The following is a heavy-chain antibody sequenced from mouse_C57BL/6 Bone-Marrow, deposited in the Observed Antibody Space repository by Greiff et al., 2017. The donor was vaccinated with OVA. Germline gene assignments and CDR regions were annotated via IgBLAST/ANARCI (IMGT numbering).Heavy chain of an antibody. CDR1: GFTFSSYA. CDR3: ARRGSSEGYFDV. J-gene: IGHJ1*03. Sequence: DVHLVESGGGLVKPGGSLKLSCAASGFTFSSYAMSWVRQTPEKRLEWVATISDGGSYTYYPDNVKGRFTISRDNAKNNLYLQMSHLKSEDTAMYYCARRGSSEGYFDVWGTGTTVTVSS. CDR2: ISDGGSYT. V-gene: IGHV5-4*01. D-gene: IGHD1-1*01.